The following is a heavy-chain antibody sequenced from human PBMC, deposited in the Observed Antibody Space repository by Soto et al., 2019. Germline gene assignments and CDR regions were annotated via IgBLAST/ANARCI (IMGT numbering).Heavy chain of an antibody. D-gene: IGHD3-10*01. J-gene: IGHJ5*02. Sequence: QLQLQESGSGLVKPSQTLSLTCAVSGGSISSGGYSWSWIRQPPGKGLEWIGYIYHSGSTYYNPSLKSRVTISVYRSKNQFSLKLSSVTAADTAVYYCARDLGLGGGWFDPWGQGTLVTVSS. CDR3: ARDLGLGGGWFDP. CDR2: IYHSGST. V-gene: IGHV4-30-2*01. CDR1: GGSISSGGYS.